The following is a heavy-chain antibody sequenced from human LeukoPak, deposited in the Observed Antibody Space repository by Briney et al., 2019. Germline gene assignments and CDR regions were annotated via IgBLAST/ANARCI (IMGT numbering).Heavy chain of an antibody. CDR1: GGSISNYY. D-gene: IGHD2/OR15-2a*01. V-gene: IGHV4-4*07. J-gene: IGHJ4*02. Sequence: SETLSLTCTVSGGSISNYYWSWIRQPAGKGLEWIGRMYTSGSTNYNPSLKSRVTLSLDTSKNQFSLKLSSVTAADTAVYYCAGHHPRNTVDFWGQGTLVTVSS. CDR2: MYTSGST. CDR3: AGHHPRNTVDF.